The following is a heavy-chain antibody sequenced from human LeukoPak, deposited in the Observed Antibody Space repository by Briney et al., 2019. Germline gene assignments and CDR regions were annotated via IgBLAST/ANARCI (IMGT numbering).Heavy chain of an antibody. D-gene: IGHD6-19*01. V-gene: IGHV1-69*13. CDR2: IIPIFGTA. Sequence: ASVKVSCKASGGTFSNYPITWVRQAPGQGLEWMGGIIPIFGTANYAQKFQGRVTITADESTSTAYMELSSPRSEDTAVYYCASLQWLDYWGQGTLVTVSS. CDR1: GGTFSNYP. J-gene: IGHJ4*02. CDR3: ASLQWLDY.